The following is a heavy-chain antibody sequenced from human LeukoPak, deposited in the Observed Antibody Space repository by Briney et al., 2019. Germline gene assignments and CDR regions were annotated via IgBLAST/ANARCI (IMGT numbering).Heavy chain of an antibody. CDR2: IYTNGTV. J-gene: IGHJ4*02. Sequence: SETLSLTCSVSGASITRYYWTWIRQPVGKGLEWFGRIYTNGTVNYNPSLRSRVTMSRDTSMNQFSLNLSSVTAADTAVYYCARHGAAGIVIVPAPDYWGQGTLVTVSS. CDR1: GASITRYY. CDR3: ARHGAAGIVIVPAPDY. V-gene: IGHV4-4*07. D-gene: IGHD3-3*01.